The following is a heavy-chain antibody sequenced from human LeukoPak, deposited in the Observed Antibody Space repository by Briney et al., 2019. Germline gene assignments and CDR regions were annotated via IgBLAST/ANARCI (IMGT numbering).Heavy chain of an antibody. V-gene: IGHV4-4*07. CDR2: IYTRGST. Sequence: SETLSLTCTVSGGSISSYYWSWIRQPAGKGLEWIGRIYTRGSTNYNPSLKSRVTMSVDTSKNQFSLKLSSVTAADTAVYYCARDITMVRGAVFAHYYYYYYMDVWGKGTTVTISS. D-gene: IGHD3-10*01. J-gene: IGHJ6*03. CDR3: ARDITMVRGAVFAHYYYYYYMDV. CDR1: GGSISSYY.